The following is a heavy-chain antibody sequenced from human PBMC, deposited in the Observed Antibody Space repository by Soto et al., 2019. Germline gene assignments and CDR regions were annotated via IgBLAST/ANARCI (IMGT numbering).Heavy chain of an antibody. CDR3: ARVVHYYDSSSNTFIDY. J-gene: IGHJ4*02. Sequence: ASVKVSCKASGYTFTSYGISWVRQAPGQGLEWMGWISAYNGNTNYAQKLQGRVTMTTDTSTSTAYMELRSLRSDDTAVYYCARVVHYYDSSSNTFIDYWGQGTLVTVSS. CDR2: ISAYNGNT. CDR1: GYTFTSYG. V-gene: IGHV1-18*01. D-gene: IGHD3-22*01.